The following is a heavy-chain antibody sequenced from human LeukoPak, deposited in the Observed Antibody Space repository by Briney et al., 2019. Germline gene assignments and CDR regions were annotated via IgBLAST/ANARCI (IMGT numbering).Heavy chain of an antibody. CDR3: ARYSSGSDTYYFDY. CDR2: IYPGDSDA. V-gene: IGHV5-51*01. Sequence: GESLKISCKGSGYSFTTYWIGWVRQMPGKGLEWVGVIYPGDSDARYGPSFQGQVTISVDKSITTAYLQWSSLKASDTAMYYCARYSSGSDTYYFDYWGQGTLVTVSS. J-gene: IGHJ4*02. D-gene: IGHD5-12*01. CDR1: GYSFTTYW.